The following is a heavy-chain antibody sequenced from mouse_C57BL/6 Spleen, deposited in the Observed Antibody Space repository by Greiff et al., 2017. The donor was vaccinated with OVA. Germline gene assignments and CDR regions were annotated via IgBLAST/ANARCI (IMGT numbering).Heavy chain of an antibody. D-gene: IGHD2-5*01. J-gene: IGHJ3*01. V-gene: IGHV1-50*01. CDR3: ARWESNYGAY. Sequence: QVQLQQPGAELVKPGASVKLSCKASGYTFTSYWMQWVKQRPGQGLEWIGEIDPSDSYTNYNQKFKGKATLTVDTSSSTAYMQLSSLTSEDSAVYYCARWESNYGAYWGQGTLVTVSA. CDR2: IDPSDSYT. CDR1: GYTFTSYW.